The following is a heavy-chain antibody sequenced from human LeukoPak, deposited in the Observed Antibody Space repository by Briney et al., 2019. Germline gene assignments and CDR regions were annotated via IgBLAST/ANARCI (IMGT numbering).Heavy chain of an antibody. CDR2: IYYSGNT. CDR1: EFTVSSYSMK. V-gene: IGHV4-39*01. Sequence: GSLRLSCAASEFTVSSYSMKWVRQPPGKGLEWIGSIYYSGNTYYNPSLKSRVTISVDTSKNQFSLKLSSVTAADTAVYYCARHFWQSSSSNFDYWGQGTLVTVSS. D-gene: IGHD6-13*01. J-gene: IGHJ4*02. CDR3: ARHFWQSSSSNFDY.